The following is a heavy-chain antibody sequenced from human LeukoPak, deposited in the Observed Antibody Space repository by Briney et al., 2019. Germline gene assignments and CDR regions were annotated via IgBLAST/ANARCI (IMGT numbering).Heavy chain of an antibody. J-gene: IGHJ4*02. CDR3: VRDVSGYDFFHY. CDR1: GFTFSSYT. V-gene: IGHV3-21*01. Sequence: GGSLRLSCAASGFTFSSYTMNWVRQAPGKGLEWVSSISSGSTYIYYADSVKGRFTISRDNAKNSLYLQMNSLRAEDTAVYYCVRDVSGYDFFHYWGLGTLVTVSS. D-gene: IGHD5-12*01. CDR2: ISSGSTYI.